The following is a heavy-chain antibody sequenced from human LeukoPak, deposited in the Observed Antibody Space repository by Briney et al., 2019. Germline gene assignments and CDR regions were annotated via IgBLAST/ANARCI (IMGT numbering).Heavy chain of an antibody. D-gene: IGHD2-2*01. J-gene: IGHJ3*02. CDR1: GFTFSSYS. CDR2: ISSSSGHI. V-gene: IGHV3-21*01. CDR3: TSRYCTTTNCYSFDN. Sequence: GGSLRLSCAASGFTFSSYSMNWVRQAPGKGLEWVSSISSSSGHIFYADSVKGRFSISRDNAKNSLYLQMNSLRVEDTAVYYCTSRYCTTTNCYSFDNWGQGTLVTVSS.